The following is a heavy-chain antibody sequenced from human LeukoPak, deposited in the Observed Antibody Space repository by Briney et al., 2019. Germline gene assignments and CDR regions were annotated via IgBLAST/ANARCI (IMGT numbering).Heavy chain of an antibody. J-gene: IGHJ3*02. CDR2: ISYSGST. V-gene: IGHV4-59*12. CDR3: ARGKAGPFLDAFDI. Sequence: SETLSLTCTVSGGFISSYYWSWIRQPPGKGLEWIGYISYSGSTNYNPSLKSRVTISLDTSKNQFSLRLSSVTAADTAVYYCARGKAGPFLDAFDIWGQGTMVTVSS. CDR1: GGFISSYY.